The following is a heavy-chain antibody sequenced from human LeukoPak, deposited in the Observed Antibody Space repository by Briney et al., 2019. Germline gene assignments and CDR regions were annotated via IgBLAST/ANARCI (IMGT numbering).Heavy chain of an antibody. CDR3: ARIMYYYDSSGYSYYFDY. D-gene: IGHD3-22*01. J-gene: IGHJ4*02. Sequence: SETLSLTCGVYGGSFSGFYWSWIRQPPGKGLEWIGEINHSGSTYYNPSLKSRVTISVDTSKNQFSLKLSSVTAADTAVYYCARIMYYYDSSGYSYYFDYWGQGTLVTVSS. V-gene: IGHV4-34*01. CDR1: GGSFSGFY. CDR2: INHSGST.